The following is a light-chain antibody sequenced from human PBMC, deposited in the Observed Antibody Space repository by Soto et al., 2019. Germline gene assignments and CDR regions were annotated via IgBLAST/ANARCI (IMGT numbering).Light chain of an antibody. V-gene: IGLV1-47*01. J-gene: IGLJ3*02. Sequence: QSVLTQPPSLAGTPGQTVTISCIGSTSNIGSAIVHWYQQLPGTAPKHLIYMHNQRPSGVPDRFSGSKPATSDSLVITGLRPEDEADYYCVAWDDNLSSRVFGGGTKLPVL. CDR1: TSNIGSAI. CDR2: MHN. CDR3: VAWDDNLSSRV.